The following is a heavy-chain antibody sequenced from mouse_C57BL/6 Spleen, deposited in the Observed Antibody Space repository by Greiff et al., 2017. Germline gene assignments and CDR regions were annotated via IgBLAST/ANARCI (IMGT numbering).Heavy chain of an antibody. V-gene: IGHV3-6*01. CDR2: LSYDGSN. CDR1: GYSITSGYY. J-gene: IGHJ4*01. CDR3: ARDGESSYYAMDY. Sequence: EVQLQESGPGLVKPSQSLSLTCSVTGYSITSGYYWNWIRQFPGNKLEWMGYLSYDGSNNYNPSLKNRNSITRDTSKNQFFLKLNSVTTEDTATYYCARDGESSYYAMDYWGQGTSVTVSS.